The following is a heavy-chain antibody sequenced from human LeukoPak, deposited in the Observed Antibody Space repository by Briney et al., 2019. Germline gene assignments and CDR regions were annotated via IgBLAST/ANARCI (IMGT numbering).Heavy chain of an antibody. J-gene: IGHJ4*02. CDR1: GFTFSSYE. CDR2: ISSSGSTI. D-gene: IGHD3-22*01. V-gene: IGHV3-48*03. Sequence: GGSLRLSCAASGFTFSSYEMNWVRQAPGKGLEWVSYISSSGSTIYYADSVKGRFTISRDNSKNTLYLQMNSLRAEDTAVYYCAKGGYYYDSSGYYEVWDYWGQGTLVTVSS. CDR3: AKGGYYYDSSGYYEVWDY.